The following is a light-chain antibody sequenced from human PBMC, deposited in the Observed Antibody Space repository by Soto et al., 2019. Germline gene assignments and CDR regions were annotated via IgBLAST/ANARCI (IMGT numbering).Light chain of an antibody. CDR1: SSNIGAGYD. J-gene: IGLJ3*02. Sequence: QSVLTQPPSVSGAPGQRVTISCTGSSSNIGAGYDVHWYQQLPGTALKLLIYGNSNRPSGVPDRFSGSKSGTSASLAIAGLQAEDEADYYCQSYGSSLSALFGGGTKLTVL. CDR2: GNS. V-gene: IGLV1-40*01. CDR3: QSYGSSLSAL.